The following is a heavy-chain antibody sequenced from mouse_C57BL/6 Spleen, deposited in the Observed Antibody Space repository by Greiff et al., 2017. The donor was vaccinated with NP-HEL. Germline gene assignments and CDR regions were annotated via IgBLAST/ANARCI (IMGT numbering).Heavy chain of an antibody. Sequence: VQLQQSGAELARPGASVKMSCKASGYTFTSYTMHWVKQRPGQGLEWIGYINPSSGYTKYNQKFKDKATLTAAKSSSTAYMQLCSLTSEDSAVYYCARSFITTVVADYWGQGTTLTVSS. V-gene: IGHV1-4*01. J-gene: IGHJ2*01. CDR2: INPSSGYT. CDR1: GYTFTSYT. CDR3: ARSFITTVVADY. D-gene: IGHD1-1*01.